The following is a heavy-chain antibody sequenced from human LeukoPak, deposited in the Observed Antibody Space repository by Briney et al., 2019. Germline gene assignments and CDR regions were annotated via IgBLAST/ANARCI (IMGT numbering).Heavy chain of an antibody. D-gene: IGHD3-9*01. CDR3: ARGGHPGYDILTGYLFDY. CDR1: GYTFTSYY. V-gene: IGHV1-46*01. CDR2: INPSGGST. Sequence: ASVRVSCKASGYTFTSYYMHWVRQAPGQGLEWMGIINPSGGSTSYAQKFQGRVTMTRDTSTSTVYMELSSLRSEDTAVYYCARGGHPGYDILTGYLFDYWGQGTLVTVSS. J-gene: IGHJ4*02.